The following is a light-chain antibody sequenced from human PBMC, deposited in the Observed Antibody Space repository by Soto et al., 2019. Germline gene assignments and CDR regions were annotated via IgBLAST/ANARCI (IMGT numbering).Light chain of an antibody. V-gene: IGLV1-44*01. CDR1: RSNIGSNP. Sequence: QSALTQPPSASGTPGQRVTISCSGSRSNIGSNPVNWYQQLPRTAPKLLFYNNDQRPSGVPDRFSGSKSGTSASLAISGLQSEDEADYYCVAWDDSLNGYVFGTGTKLTVL. CDR3: VAWDDSLNGYV. CDR2: NND. J-gene: IGLJ1*01.